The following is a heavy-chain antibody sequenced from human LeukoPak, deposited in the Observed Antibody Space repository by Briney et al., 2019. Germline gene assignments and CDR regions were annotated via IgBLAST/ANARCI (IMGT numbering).Heavy chain of an antibody. Sequence: GSLRLSCAASGFTFDDYGMSWARQAPGKGLEWVAGINWNGGSTGYADSVKGRFTIYRDNAKNSLYLQMNSLRAEDTALYYCARVEGYSSSWNLDYWGEGTLVTVSS. V-gene: IGHV3-20*04. J-gene: IGHJ4*02. CDR3: ARVEGYSSSWNLDY. CDR2: INWNGGST. D-gene: IGHD6-13*01. CDR1: GFTFDDYG.